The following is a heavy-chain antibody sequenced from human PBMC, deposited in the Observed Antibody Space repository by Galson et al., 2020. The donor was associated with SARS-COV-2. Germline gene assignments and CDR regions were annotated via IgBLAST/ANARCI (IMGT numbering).Heavy chain of an antibody. D-gene: IGHD1-1*01. CDR1: GGTFISSD. V-gene: IGHV1-69*13. CDR2: FIHVFHTA. CDR3: VRGEVQTLDY. Sequence: SVKVSCKASGGTFISSDVNWVRQAPGQGLEWLGGFIHVFHTATYAQKFQGRVKITADEPTTTAYMELTSLRSDDTAVYFCVRGEVQTLDYWGKGTLVTVS. J-gene: IGHJ4*02.